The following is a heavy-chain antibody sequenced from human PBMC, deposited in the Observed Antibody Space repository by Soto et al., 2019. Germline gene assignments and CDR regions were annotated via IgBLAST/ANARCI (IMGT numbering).Heavy chain of an antibody. V-gene: IGHV1-2*04. CDR1: GYTFTGYY. D-gene: IGHD6-13*01. CDR2: INPNSGVT. Sequence: ASVKVSCKASGYTFTGYYMHWVRQAPGQGLEWMGWINPNSGVTKYAQKFQGWVTMTRDTSISTAYMELSRLRSDDTAVYYCARDAFLFGIAASSSNWFDPWGQGTLVTVSS. J-gene: IGHJ5*02. CDR3: ARDAFLFGIAASSSNWFDP.